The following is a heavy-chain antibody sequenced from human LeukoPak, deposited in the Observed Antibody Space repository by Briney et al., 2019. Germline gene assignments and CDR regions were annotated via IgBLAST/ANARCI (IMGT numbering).Heavy chain of an antibody. CDR3: AKDRAAGRGDY. D-gene: IGHD6-13*01. V-gene: IGHV3-30*18. J-gene: IGHJ4*02. Sequence: PGRSLRLSCAASGFTFSSYGMHWVRQAPGKGLEWVAVISYDGSNKYYADSVKGRFTISRGNSKNTLYLQMNSLRAEDTAVYYCAKDRAAGRGDYWGQGTLVTVSS. CDR2: ISYDGSNK. CDR1: GFTFSSYG.